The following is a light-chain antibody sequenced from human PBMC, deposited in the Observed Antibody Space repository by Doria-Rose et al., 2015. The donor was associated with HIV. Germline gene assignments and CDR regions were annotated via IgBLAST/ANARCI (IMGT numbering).Light chain of an antibody. CDR1: QSFSSTY. V-gene: IGKV3-20*01. J-gene: IGKJ1*01. CDR2: DGS. CDR3: HQYGTSWT. Sequence: AQSPGTLSLSPGERATLSCRASQSFSSTYLAWYQQRPGQAPSLLIYDGSTRATGIPDRFSASGSGTDFTLTINRLEPEDFALYYCHQYGTSWTFGQGTKVEI.